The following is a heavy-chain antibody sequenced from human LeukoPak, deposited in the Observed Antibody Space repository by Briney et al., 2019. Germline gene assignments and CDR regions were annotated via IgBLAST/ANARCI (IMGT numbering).Heavy chain of an antibody. D-gene: IGHD5-24*01. CDR1: GFILSIYN. CDR2: VTGSGKYL. J-gene: IGHJ6*03. V-gene: IGHV3-21*01. Sequence: GGSPRLSYAASGFILSIYNINWVRQAGGKGLEWLVSVTGSGKYLYYADSVKGRFTISRDNAKNLLYLQMNSLRAEDTAVYYCASLRGDPDERRPPDYYYRDVWGKGTTVTVSS. CDR3: ASLRGDPDERRPPDYYYRDV.